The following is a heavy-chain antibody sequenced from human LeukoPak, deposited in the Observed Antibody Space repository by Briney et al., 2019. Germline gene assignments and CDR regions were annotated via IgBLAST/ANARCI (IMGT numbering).Heavy chain of an antibody. D-gene: IGHD6-13*01. CDR2: INPNSGGT. CDR1: GYTFTGYY. J-gene: IGHJ3*02. V-gene: IGHV1-2*02. CDR3: ARDSSSSWYTPRDAFDI. Sequence: ASVKVSCKASGYTFTGYYMHWVRQAPGQGLEWMGWINPNSGGTNYAQKFQGRVTMTRDTSTSTAYMELSRLRSDDTAVYYCARDSSSSWYTPRDAFDIWGQGTMVTVSS.